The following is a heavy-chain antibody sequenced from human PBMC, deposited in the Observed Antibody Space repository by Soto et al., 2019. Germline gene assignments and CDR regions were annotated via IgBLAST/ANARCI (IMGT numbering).Heavy chain of an antibody. D-gene: IGHD6-13*01. CDR2: IIPIFGTA. CDR1: GGTFSSYA. CDR3: ARGFLAAAGTRDDAFDI. J-gene: IGHJ3*02. Sequence: ASVKVSCKASGGTFSSYAISWVRQAPGQGLEWMGGIIPIFGTANYAQKFQGRATITADESTSTAYMELSRLRSDDTAVYYCARGFLAAAGTRDDAFDIWGQGTMVTVSS. V-gene: IGHV1-69*13.